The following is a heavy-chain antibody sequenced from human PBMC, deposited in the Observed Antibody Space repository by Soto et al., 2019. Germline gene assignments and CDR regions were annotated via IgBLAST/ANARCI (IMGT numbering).Heavy chain of an antibody. J-gene: IGHJ6*02. V-gene: IGHV3-33*01. Sequence: GSLRLSCAASGFTFSSYGMHWVRQAPGKGLEWVAVIWYDGSNKYYADSVKGRFTISRDNSKNTLYLQMNSLRAEDTAVYYCARGRAPYYDFWSGYYYYYYYGMDVWGQGTTVTVSS. CDR3: ARGRAPYYDFWSGYYYYYYYGMDV. CDR2: IWYDGSNK. D-gene: IGHD3-3*01. CDR1: GFTFSSYG.